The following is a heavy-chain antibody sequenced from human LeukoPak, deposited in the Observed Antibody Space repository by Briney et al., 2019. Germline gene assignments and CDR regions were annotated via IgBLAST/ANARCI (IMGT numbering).Heavy chain of an antibody. CDR2: ILPLVGRL. V-gene: IGHV1-69*02. J-gene: IGHJ5*02. Sequence: GASVKVSCKAPGGTFSDYSISWVRQAPGQGLEWMGRILPLVGRLHYAQKFQGRFTLTADKSTTTVYMDLSSLRSEDTAVYYCVRSGYDYDWFDPWGQGTLVTVSS. D-gene: IGHD5-12*01. CDR3: VRSGYDYDWFDP. CDR1: GGTFSDYS.